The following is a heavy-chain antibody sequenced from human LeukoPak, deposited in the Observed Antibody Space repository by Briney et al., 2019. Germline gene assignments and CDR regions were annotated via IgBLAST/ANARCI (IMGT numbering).Heavy chain of an antibody. CDR2: MYTGGTT. J-gene: IGHJ5*01. CDR3: AKDEATSGGGLAS. V-gene: IGHV3-53*01. D-gene: IGHD3-16*01. Sequence: GGSLRLSCAVSGFTVSDTHMSCVRQAPGEGLEWVSAMYTGGTTYYADSVTGRFTVSRDTSWNTLFLHMNSLRAEDTAVYYCAKDEATSGGGLASWGQGTLVIVSS. CDR1: GFTVSDTH.